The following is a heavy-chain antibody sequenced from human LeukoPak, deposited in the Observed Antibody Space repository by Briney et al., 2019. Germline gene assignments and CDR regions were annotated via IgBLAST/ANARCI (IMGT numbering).Heavy chain of an antibody. CDR1: GFTFSSYG. CDR2: ISYDGSNK. D-gene: IGHD2-8*01. J-gene: IGHJ4*02. CDR3: AKALAYAGFDY. Sequence: GGSLRLSCAASGFTFSSYGMHWVRQAPGKGLEWVAVISYDGSNKYYADSVKGRFTISRDNSKNTLYLQMNSLRAEDTAVYYCAKALAYAGFDYWGQGTLVTVSS. V-gene: IGHV3-30*18.